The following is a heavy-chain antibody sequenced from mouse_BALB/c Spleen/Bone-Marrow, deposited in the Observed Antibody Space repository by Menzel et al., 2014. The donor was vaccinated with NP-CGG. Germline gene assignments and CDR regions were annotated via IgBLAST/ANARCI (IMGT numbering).Heavy chain of an antibody. D-gene: IGHD2-4*01. CDR1: GFNITDIY. Sequence: EVHLQQSGAELVKPGASVKLSCTASGFNITDIYMHWVKQRPEQGLEWIGRIDPANGNIKYDPKFQGKATITADTSSNTAYLQFSRLTSEDTAVYYCASYHYGYYFDYWGQGTTLTVSS. J-gene: IGHJ2*01. CDR2: IDPANGNI. V-gene: IGHV14-3*02. CDR3: ASYHYGYYFDY.